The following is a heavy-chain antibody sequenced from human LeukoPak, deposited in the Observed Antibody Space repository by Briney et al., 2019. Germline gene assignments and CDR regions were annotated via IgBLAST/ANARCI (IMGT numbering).Heavy chain of an antibody. J-gene: IGHJ4*02. Sequence: GGSLRLSCAASGFTFSSYGMHWVRQAPGKGLEWVAVISYDGSNKYYADSVKGRFTISRDNSKNTLYLQMNSLRAEDTAVYYCAKDPFDYWGQGTLVTVSS. V-gene: IGHV3-30*18. CDR1: GFTFSSYG. CDR3: AKDPFDY. CDR2: ISYDGSNK.